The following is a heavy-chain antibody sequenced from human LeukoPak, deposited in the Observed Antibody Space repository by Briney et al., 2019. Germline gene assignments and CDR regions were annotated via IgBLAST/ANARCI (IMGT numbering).Heavy chain of an antibody. J-gene: IGHJ4*02. Sequence: GGSLRLSCAASGFTFSSYGMHWVRQAPGKGLEWVAVISYDGSNKYYADSVKGRFTISRDNSKNTLYLQMNSLRAEDTAVYYCAKDPFDYWGQGTLVTVSS. V-gene: IGHV3-30*18. CDR1: GFTFSSYG. CDR3: AKDPFDY. CDR2: ISYDGSNK.